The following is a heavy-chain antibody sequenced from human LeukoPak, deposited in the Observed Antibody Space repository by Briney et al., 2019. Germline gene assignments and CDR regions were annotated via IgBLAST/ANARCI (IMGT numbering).Heavy chain of an antibody. CDR1: GFTFSDYY. J-gene: IGHJ4*02. Sequence: GGSLRLSCAASGFTFSDYYMSWIRQAPGKGLEWVSYISSSGSTIYYADSVKGRFTISRDNAKNSLYLQMNSLRAEDTAVYYCARDPCSSTSCYLDFDYWGQGTLVTVSS. CDR2: ISSSGSTI. V-gene: IGHV3-11*01. CDR3: ARDPCSSTSCYLDFDY. D-gene: IGHD2-2*01.